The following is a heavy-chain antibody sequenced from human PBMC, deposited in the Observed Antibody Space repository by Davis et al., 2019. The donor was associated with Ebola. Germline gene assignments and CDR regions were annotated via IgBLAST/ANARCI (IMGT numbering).Heavy chain of an antibody. J-gene: IGHJ6*02. CDR2: INYSGST. D-gene: IGHD1-1*01. CDR1: GGSFGSYY. Sequence: SETLSLTCTVSGGSFGSYYCSWIRQSPGKGLEWIGYINYSGSTNYNPSLKSLVTVSVDTSKKQFSLKVTSVTAADTAVYYCARGLFWSGLDVWGQGTTVTVSS. CDR3: ARGLFWSGLDV. V-gene: IGHV4-59*12.